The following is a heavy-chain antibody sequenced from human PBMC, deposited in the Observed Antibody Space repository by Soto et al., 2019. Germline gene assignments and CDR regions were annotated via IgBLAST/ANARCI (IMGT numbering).Heavy chain of an antibody. Sequence: PSETLSLTCTVSGGSISSGGYSWSWIRQHPGKGLEWIGYIYYSGSTYYNPSLKSRVTISVDTSKNQFSLKLSSVTAADTAVYYCARVFTSAGWFDPWGQGTLVTVSS. D-gene: IGHD3-10*01. J-gene: IGHJ5*02. CDR3: ARVFTSAGWFDP. V-gene: IGHV4-31*03. CDR1: GGSISSGGYS. CDR2: IYYSGST.